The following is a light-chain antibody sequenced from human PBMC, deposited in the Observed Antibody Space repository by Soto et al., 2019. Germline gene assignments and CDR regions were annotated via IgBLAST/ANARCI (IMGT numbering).Light chain of an antibody. CDR3: QHYNSYSEA. CDR1: QGISRW. J-gene: IGKJ1*01. V-gene: IGKV1-5*03. Sequence: DIQMTQSPSTLSPSVGDRVTITCRASQGISRWLAWYQQKPGKAPKLLIYKASSLESGVPSRFSGSGSGTEFTLTISSLQPDDFATYYCQHYNSYSEAFGQGTKVDIK. CDR2: KAS.